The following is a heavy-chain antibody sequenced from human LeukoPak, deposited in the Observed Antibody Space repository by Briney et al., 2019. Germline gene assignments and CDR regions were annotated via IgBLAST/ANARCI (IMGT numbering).Heavy chain of an antibody. CDR3: ARGSTYYYDSSIDY. Sequence: SETLSLTCTVSGGPISSGSYYWSWIRRPAGKGLEWIGRIYTSGSTNYNPSLKSRVTISVDTSKNQFSLKLSSVTAADTAVYYCARGSTYYYDSSIDYWGQGTLVTVSS. D-gene: IGHD3-22*01. CDR1: GGPISSGSYY. V-gene: IGHV4-61*02. CDR2: IYTSGST. J-gene: IGHJ4*02.